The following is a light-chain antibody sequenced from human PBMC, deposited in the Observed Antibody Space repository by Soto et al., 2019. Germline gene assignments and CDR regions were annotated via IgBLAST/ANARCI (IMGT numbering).Light chain of an antibody. J-gene: IGKJ5*01. CDR3: QQREHWPPIT. CDR2: DTS. Sequence: EVVLTQSPATLSLSPGERATLSCRASQSVNRYLAWYQPKPGQAPRHLIYDTSNRATGIPARFSRSESRTDCTLTISRLEPEDFAVYYCQQREHWPPITFGQGTRLEIK. CDR1: QSVNRY. V-gene: IGKV3-11*01.